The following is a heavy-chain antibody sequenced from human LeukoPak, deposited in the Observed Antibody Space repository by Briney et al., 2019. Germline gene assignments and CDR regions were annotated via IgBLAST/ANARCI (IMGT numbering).Heavy chain of an antibody. CDR3: AKDYYGSGSSPDAFDI. CDR1: GFTFSSYA. V-gene: IGHV3-23*01. D-gene: IGHD3-10*01. CDR2: ISGSGGST. Sequence: PGGSLRLSCAASGFTFSSYAMSWVRQAPGEGLEWVSAISGSGGSTYYADSVKGRFTISRDNSKNTVYLQMNSLRAEDTAVYYCAKDYYGSGSSPDAFDIWGQGTMVTVSS. J-gene: IGHJ3*02.